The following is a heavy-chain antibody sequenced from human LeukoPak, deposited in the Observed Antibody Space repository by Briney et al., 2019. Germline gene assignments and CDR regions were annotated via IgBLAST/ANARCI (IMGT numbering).Heavy chain of an antibody. J-gene: IGHJ4*02. V-gene: IGHV4-59*08. CDR1: GGSISSDY. CDR3: ARQGGYSYGYHFDY. Sequence: SETLSLTCTVSGGSISSDYWSGIRQPPGKGLEWIGYIYYSGSTNYNPSLKSRVTISVDTSKNRFSLKLSSVTAADTAVYYCARQGGYSYGYHFDYWGQGTLVTVSS. CDR2: IYYSGST. D-gene: IGHD5-18*01.